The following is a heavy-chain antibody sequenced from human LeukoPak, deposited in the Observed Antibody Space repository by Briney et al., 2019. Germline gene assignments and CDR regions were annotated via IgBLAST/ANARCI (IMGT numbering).Heavy chain of an antibody. J-gene: IGHJ4*02. CDR1: GFTFSSYA. CDR2: ISSSSSYI. V-gene: IGHV3-21*01. D-gene: IGHD6-13*01. CDR3: ARSFLSIAAAATDY. Sequence: GGSLRLSCAASGFTFSSYAMNWVRQAPGKGLEWVSSISSSSSYIYYADSVKGRFTISRDNAKNSLYLQMNSLRAEDTAVYYCARSFLSIAAAATDYWGQGTLVTVSS.